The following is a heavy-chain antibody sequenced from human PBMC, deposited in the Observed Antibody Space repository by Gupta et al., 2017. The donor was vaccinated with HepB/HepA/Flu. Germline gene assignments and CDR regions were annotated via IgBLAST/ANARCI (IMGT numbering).Heavy chain of an antibody. J-gene: IGHJ4*02. CDR1: AFTFSNDW. CDR3: ARGGFWSLVATIALDY. V-gene: IGHV3-7*01. CDR2: MKRDGSDT. D-gene: IGHD5-12*01. Sequence: EVQLVESGGGLVQTGGSLRLSCAASAFTFSNDWMTWVRQAPGKGLEWVANMKRDGSDTKYVDSGKGRFSISRDNAKNSLYLQMNSLRAEDTAVYYCARGGFWSLVATIALDYWGQGTLVTVSS.